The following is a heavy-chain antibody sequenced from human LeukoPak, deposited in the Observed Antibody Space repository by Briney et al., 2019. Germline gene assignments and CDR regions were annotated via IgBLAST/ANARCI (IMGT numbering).Heavy chain of an antibody. J-gene: IGHJ4*02. CDR1: GFTFTTYW. CDR3: ATYVDTAGPGVDY. D-gene: IGHD5-18*01. CDR2: INQVGSSK. V-gene: IGHV3-7*01. Sequence: GGSLRLSCAASGFTFTTYWMGWVRQAPGKGPEWVANINQVGSSKYFVDSVKGRFIISRDNAKNSLYLQMNSLRDEDTAVYYCATYVDTAGPGVDYWGQGTLVTVSS.